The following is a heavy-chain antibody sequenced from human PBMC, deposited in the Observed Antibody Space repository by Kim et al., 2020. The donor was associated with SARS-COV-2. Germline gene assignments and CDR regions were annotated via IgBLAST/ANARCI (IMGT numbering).Heavy chain of an antibody. CDR3: ARDRGYGSGPGY. Sequence: YNPSLRGRVTISVDTSKNQFSLKLSSVTAADTAVYYCARDRGYGSGPGYWGQGTLVTVSS. D-gene: IGHD3-10*01. J-gene: IGHJ4*02. V-gene: IGHV4-31*02.